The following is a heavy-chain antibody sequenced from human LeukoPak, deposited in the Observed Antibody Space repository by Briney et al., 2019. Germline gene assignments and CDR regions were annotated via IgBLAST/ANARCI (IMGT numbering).Heavy chain of an antibody. D-gene: IGHD3-10*01. V-gene: IGHV3-48*01. CDR2: IRHDSTDL. CDR1: GFTFSTYS. J-gene: IGHJ4*02. Sequence: GGSLRPSCAASGFTFSTYSMNWVRQAPGKGLEWVSFIRHDSTDLYYADSVKGRFPISRDNVKNLLYLQMNSLTAEDTAVYYCARDWFGETVWGRGTLVTVSS. CDR3: ARDWFGETV.